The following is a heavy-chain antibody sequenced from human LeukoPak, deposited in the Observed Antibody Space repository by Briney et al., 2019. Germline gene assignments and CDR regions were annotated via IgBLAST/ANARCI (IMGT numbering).Heavy chain of an antibody. J-gene: IGHJ4*02. V-gene: IGHV4-61*02. D-gene: IGHD4-17*01. CDR1: GGSISSGSYY. CDR3: ANPGDYENY. Sequence: SQTLSLTCTVSGGSISSGSYYWSWIRQPAGKGLEWIGRIYTSGSTNYNPSLKSRVTISVDTSKNQFSLKLSSVTAADTAVYYCANPGDYENYWGQGTLVTVSS. CDR2: IYTSGST.